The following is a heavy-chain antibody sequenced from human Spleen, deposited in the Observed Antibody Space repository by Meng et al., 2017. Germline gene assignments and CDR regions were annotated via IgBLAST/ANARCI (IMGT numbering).Heavy chain of an antibody. V-gene: IGHV3-30-3*01. J-gene: IGHJ4*02. CDR1: GFTFTNYA. Sequence: QVQLVESGGGVVQPGRSLRLSCATSGFTFTNYAIHWVRQAPGKGLEWVEIVGHDGNSGCYADSVKGRFTISRDNAKNTLYLQMTSLRAEDTAVYYCSKDYTGSDDYWGQGTLVTVSS. D-gene: IGHD5-12*01. CDR2: VGHDGNSG. CDR3: SKDYTGSDDY.